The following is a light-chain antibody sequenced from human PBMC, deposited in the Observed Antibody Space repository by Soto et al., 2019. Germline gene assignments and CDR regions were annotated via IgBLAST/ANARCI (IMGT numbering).Light chain of an antibody. J-gene: IGKJ1*01. CDR1: QGISSW. CDR3: QQANSFPRT. V-gene: IGKV1-12*01. CDR2: AAS. Sequence: DIQMTQAPSSVSASVGDRVTITCRARQGISSWLACYQQKPGKAPKLLIYAASNLQSGVPSRFSGSGSGTDFTLTISSLQPEDFATYYCQQANSFPRTFGQGTKVEI.